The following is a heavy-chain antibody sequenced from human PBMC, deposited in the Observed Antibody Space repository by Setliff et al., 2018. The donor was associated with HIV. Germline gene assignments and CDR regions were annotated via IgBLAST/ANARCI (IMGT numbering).Heavy chain of an antibody. CDR3: AKVGSTGWYYFDY. CDR1: GFTLSDHW. D-gene: IGHD6-13*01. V-gene: IGHV3-23*01. CDR2: ISGSGSNT. Sequence: GGSLRLSCAASGFTLSDHWMHWVRQAPGKGLEWVSGISGSGSNTYYADSVKGRFTISRDNSKNAVYLQMNSLRAEDTAIYYCAKVGSTGWYYFDYWGHGTLVTVSS. J-gene: IGHJ4*01.